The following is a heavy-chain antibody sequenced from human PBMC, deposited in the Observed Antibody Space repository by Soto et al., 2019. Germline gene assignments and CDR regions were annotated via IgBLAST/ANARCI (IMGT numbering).Heavy chain of an antibody. CDR2: IIPIFGTA. CDR3: ARGKSVGDFWSGYFDY. V-gene: IGHV1-69*13. D-gene: IGHD3-3*01. Sequence: ASVKVSCKASGGTFSSYAISWVRQAPGQGLEWMGGIIPIFGTANYAQKFQGRVTITADESTSTAYMELSSLRSEDTAVYYCARGKSVGDFWSGYFDYWGQGTLVT. CDR1: GGTFSSYA. J-gene: IGHJ4*02.